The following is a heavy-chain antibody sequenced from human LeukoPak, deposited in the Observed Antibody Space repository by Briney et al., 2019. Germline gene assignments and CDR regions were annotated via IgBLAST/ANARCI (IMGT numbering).Heavy chain of an antibody. V-gene: IGHV1-46*01. D-gene: IGHD6-13*01. CDR2: INPSAGST. J-gene: IGHJ4*02. CDR3: ARGARDINSWYRYYFDY. Sequence: ASVKVSCKASGYTFTSHYMHWVRQAPGQGLEWMGTINPSAGSTNYAQKFQGRVTMTRETSTSTVYMELSSLRSEDTAVYYCARGARDINSWYRYYFDYWGQGTLVTVSS. CDR1: GYTFTSHY.